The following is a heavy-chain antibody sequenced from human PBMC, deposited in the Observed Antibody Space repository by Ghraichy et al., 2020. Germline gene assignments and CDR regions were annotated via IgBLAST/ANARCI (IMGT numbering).Heavy chain of an antibody. J-gene: IGHJ3*02. CDR2: IYTSGST. CDR1: GGSISSYY. CDR3: ARGVSHGPRTNAFDI. V-gene: IGHV4-4*07. Sequence: SETLSLTCTVSGGSISSYYWSWIRQPAGKGLEWIGRIYTSGSTNYNPSLKSRVTMSVDTSKNQFSLKLSSVTAADTAVYYCARGVSHGPRTNAFDIWGQGTMVTVSS.